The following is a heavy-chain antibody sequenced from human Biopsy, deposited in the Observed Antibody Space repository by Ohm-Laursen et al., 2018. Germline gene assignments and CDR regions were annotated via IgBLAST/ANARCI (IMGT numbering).Heavy chain of an antibody. CDR2: INIDGSTT. Sequence: SLRLSCAASGFSFSSFWMHWVRQGPGKGLVWVSRINIDGSTTRYADSVKGRFTISRDSSKNTLYLQMNSLRVEDTAVYYCARGPSGVATIGRGQGTLVTVSS. J-gene: IGHJ4*02. CDR1: GFSFSSFW. V-gene: IGHV3-74*01. CDR3: ARGPSGVATIG. D-gene: IGHD5-24*01.